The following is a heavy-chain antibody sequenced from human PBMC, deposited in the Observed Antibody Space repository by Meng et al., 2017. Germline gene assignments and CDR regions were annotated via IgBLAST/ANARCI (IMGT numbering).Heavy chain of an antibody. Sequence: LQQGGAGLFGPSETLSLNCGVYGGSFNGYYWTWIRQPPGKGLEWVGDINHSGSTNYYLSLKSRVTISLDTSKNQFSLKLRSVTAADTAVYFCARGFYSSGWNTFDYWGQGTLVTVSS. CDR2: INHSGST. CDR3: ARGFYSSGWNTFDY. CDR1: GGSFNGYY. D-gene: IGHD6-19*01. J-gene: IGHJ4*02. V-gene: IGHV4-34*01.